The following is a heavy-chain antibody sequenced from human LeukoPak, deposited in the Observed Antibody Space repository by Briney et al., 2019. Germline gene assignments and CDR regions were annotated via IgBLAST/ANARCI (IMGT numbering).Heavy chain of an antibody. D-gene: IGHD2-2*01. Sequence: GGSLRLSCAASGFTFSTYWMSWVRQAPGKGLEWVANIKQDGNEKYYVDSVKGRFTISRDNAKNSLYLQMNSLRVEDTAVYYCARDYHGHFEYWGQGTLVTVSS. CDR3: ARDYHGHFEY. CDR1: GFTFSTYW. J-gene: IGHJ4*02. CDR2: IKQDGNEK. V-gene: IGHV3-7*05.